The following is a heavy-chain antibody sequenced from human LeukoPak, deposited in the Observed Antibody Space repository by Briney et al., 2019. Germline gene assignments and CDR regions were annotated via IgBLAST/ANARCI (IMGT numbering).Heavy chain of an antibody. D-gene: IGHD3-16*01. V-gene: IGHV1-69*05. CDR2: IIPIFGTA. Sequence: GSSVKVSCKASGGTFSIYAISWVRQAHGPGLEWMGRIIPIFGTANYAQKFQGRVTIITDESTSTAYMELSSLRSEDTAVYYCARGSMITFWGPSHIWGQGTMVTVSS. CDR1: GGTFSIYA. CDR3: ARGSMITFWGPSHI. J-gene: IGHJ3*02.